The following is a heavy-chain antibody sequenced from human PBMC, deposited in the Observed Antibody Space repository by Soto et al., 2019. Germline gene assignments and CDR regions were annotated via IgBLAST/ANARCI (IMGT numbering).Heavy chain of an antibody. Sequence: GGSLRLSCAASGFTVSSNYMSWVRQAPGKGLEWVSVIYSGGSTYYADSVKGRFTISRDNSKNTLYLQMNSLRAEDTAVYYCARDWSGYSYGTYYYYGMDVWGQGTTVTVSS. V-gene: IGHV3-66*01. CDR2: IYSGGST. CDR3: ARDWSGYSYGTYYYYGMDV. D-gene: IGHD5-18*01. CDR1: GFTVSSNY. J-gene: IGHJ6*02.